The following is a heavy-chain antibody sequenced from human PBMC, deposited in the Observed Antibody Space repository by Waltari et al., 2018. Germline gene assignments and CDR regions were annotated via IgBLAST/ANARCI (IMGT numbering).Heavy chain of an antibody. Sequence: QLQLQESGPGLVKPSETLSLTCSVSGASITNSNSYWSWIRQPPGKGLEWIGSIYYRGNTDSVPTLKSRVTISLDTSKNQLSLKVGSVTVADTAIYFCARNMESPYNAPYYFYYMDVWGKGTTVTVSS. CDR3: ARNMESPYNAPYYFYYMDV. J-gene: IGHJ6*03. CDR1: GASITNSNSY. D-gene: IGHD3-10*01. CDR2: IYYRGNT. V-gene: IGHV4-39*01.